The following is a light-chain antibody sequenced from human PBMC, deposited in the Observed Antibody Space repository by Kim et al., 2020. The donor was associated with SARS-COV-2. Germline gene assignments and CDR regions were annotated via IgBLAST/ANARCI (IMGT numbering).Light chain of an antibody. V-gene: IGKV2-40*01. J-gene: IGKJ4*01. CDR2: RSS. CDR1: QSLSGA. Sequence: DIVMTQTPLSLPVTPGEPASISCRSSQSLSGALDWYLQKPGQSPQLLIYRSSYRASGVPDRFSGSGSGTDLTLKISRVEAEDVGVYYCMQRIQFPLTFGGGTKVDIK. CDR3: MQRIQFPLT.